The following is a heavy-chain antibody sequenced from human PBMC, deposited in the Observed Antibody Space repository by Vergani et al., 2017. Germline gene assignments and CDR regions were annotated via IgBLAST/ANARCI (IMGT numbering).Heavy chain of an antibody. CDR2: IYYSGST. Sequence: QVQLQESGPGLVKPSETLSLPCTVSGGSISSYYWSWLRQPPGKGLEWFGYIYYSGSTNYNPSIKSRVTISVDTSKNQFSLKLSSVTAADTAVYYCAMYYDFWSGYYAHYGMDVWGQGTTVTVSS. V-gene: IGHV4-59*01. CDR1: GGSISSYY. D-gene: IGHD3-3*01. CDR3: AMYYDFWSGYYAHYGMDV. J-gene: IGHJ6*02.